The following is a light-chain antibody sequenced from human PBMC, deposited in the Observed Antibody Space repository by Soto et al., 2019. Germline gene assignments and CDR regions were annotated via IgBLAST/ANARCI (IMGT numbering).Light chain of an antibody. Sequence: QSALAQPPSASGSPGQSVTISCTGTSSDVGAYNYVSWYQQHPGKAPKLMIYEVTKRPSGVPDRFSGSKSGNTASLTVSGLQAEDEADYYCSSYAGSTLYVFGTGTKGTVL. CDR3: SSYAGSTLYV. V-gene: IGLV2-8*01. CDR1: SSDVGAYNY. CDR2: EVT. J-gene: IGLJ1*01.